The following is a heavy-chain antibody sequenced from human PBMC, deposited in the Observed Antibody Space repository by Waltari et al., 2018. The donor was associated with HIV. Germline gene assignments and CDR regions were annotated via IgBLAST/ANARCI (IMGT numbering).Heavy chain of an antibody. Sequence: EVRLVESGGGLVKPGGSLTPSCTASGFNFHPFTMTWVRLAPSKGLGWVSSITRGSSYLYYSDAVKGRFTVSRDNAKNSLFLQLKALTAEDTALYFCVRDRTSVTTGDFDSWGQGVPVTVSS. J-gene: IGHJ4*02. V-gene: IGHV3-21*02. D-gene: IGHD1-1*01. CDR2: ITRGSSYL. CDR1: GFNFHPFT. CDR3: VRDRTSVTTGDFDS.